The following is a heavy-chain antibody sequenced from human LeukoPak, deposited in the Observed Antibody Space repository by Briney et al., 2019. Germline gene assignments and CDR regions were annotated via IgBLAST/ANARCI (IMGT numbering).Heavy chain of an antibody. Sequence: GGSLRLSCAASAFTFSDYSMNWVRQAPGKGLEWVSYISGRSSTIYYADSVKGRFTISRDNAKNSMYLQMNSLRAEDTAVYYCARDRIKSGSYYSDYWGQGTLDTVSS. CDR2: ISGRSSTI. D-gene: IGHD1-26*01. J-gene: IGHJ4*02. V-gene: IGHV3-48*01. CDR3: ARDRIKSGSYYSDY. CDR1: AFTFSDYS.